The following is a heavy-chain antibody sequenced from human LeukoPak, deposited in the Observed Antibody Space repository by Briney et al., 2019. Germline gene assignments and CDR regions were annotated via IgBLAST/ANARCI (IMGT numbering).Heavy chain of an antibody. Sequence: AGGPLSFSCVAPGLPFSAYKLPWVRQAPRKGLVWFSRISTDGHTPDYADFVQGRFTASRDNTKNTWSLEMNSLRAEDTAIYYCAKGGGLWFGELMALFDNWGQGTLVTVSS. CDR1: GLPFSAYK. D-gene: IGHD3-10*01. J-gene: IGHJ4*02. CDR2: ISTDGHTP. CDR3: AKGGGLWFGELMALFDN. V-gene: IGHV3-74*01.